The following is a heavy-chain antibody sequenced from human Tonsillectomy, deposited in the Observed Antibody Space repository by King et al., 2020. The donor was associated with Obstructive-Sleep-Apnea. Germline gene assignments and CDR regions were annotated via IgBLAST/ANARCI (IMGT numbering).Heavy chain of an antibody. CDR2: ISGITGIT. Sequence: VQLVESVGGLVQPGVSLRLSCVASGFWVSNYVMTCCRPTLGKGLEWVSAISGITGITYYAYSVKGRFTISRDNSKNTLSVQMNSLRAEDTAVYYCARGSGMYVRGSFDIWGQGTMVTVSS. J-gene: IGHJ3*02. CDR1: GFWVSNYV. D-gene: IGHD2-8*01. V-gene: IGHV3-23*04. CDR3: ARGSGMYVRGSFDI.